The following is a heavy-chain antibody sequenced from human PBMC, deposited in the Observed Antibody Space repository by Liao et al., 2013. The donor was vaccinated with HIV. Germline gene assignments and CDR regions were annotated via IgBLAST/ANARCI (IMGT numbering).Heavy chain of an antibody. V-gene: IGHV4-34*01. D-gene: IGHD4-17*01. Sequence: QVQLQQWGAGLLKPSETLSLTCAVNGGSFSSHYWSWIRQPPGKGLEWIGEINHSGSTYYNPSLKSRVTISVDRSKNQFSLKLSSVTAADTAVYYCARGYGDYVGFDYWGQGTLVTVSS. J-gene: IGHJ4*02. CDR1: GGSFSSHY. CDR2: INHSGST. CDR3: ARGYGDYVGFDY.